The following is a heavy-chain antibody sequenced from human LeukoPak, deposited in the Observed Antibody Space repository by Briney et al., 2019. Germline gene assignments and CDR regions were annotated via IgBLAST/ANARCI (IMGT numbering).Heavy chain of an antibody. CDR2: ISYVGSNK. J-gene: IGHJ6*03. Sequence: PGGSLRLSCAASGFTFSSYAMHWVRQAPGKGLEWVAVISYVGSNKYYADSVKGRFTISRDNSKNTLYLQMSSLRAEDTAVYYCARDSLVSSLYYYYYYMDVWGKGTTVTVSS. CDR1: GFTFSSYA. CDR3: ARDSLVSSLYYYYYYMDV. V-gene: IGHV3-30-3*01. D-gene: IGHD2-15*01.